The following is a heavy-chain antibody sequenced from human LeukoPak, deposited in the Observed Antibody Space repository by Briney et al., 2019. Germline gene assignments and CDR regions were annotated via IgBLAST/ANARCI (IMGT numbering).Heavy chain of an antibody. CDR3: ARHLYYDSSGYSHFDY. J-gene: IGHJ4*02. V-gene: IGHV4-34*01. D-gene: IGHD3-22*01. Sequence: SETLSLTCAVYGGSFSGYYWSWIRQPPGKGLEWIGEINHSGSTNYNPSLKSRVTISVDTSKNQFSLKLSSVTAADTAVYYCARHLYYDSSGYSHFDYWGQGTLVTVSS. CDR1: GGSFSGYY. CDR2: INHSGST.